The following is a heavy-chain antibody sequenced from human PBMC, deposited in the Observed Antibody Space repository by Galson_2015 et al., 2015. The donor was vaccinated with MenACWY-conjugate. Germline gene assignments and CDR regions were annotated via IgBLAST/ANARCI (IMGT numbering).Heavy chain of an antibody. J-gene: IGHJ4*02. V-gene: IGHV1-3*01. Sequence: SVKVSCKASGYTFTTYAMHWVRQAPGQRLEWMGWINPANGNTKYSQNFQGRLTFTRDTSATTVYMELSSLRSEDTAMFYCVRESIVVVPAVLWGGYFFYWGQGTLVTVSS. D-gene: IGHD2-2*01. CDR2: INPANGNT. CDR1: GYTFTTYA. CDR3: VRESIVVVPAVLWGGYFFY.